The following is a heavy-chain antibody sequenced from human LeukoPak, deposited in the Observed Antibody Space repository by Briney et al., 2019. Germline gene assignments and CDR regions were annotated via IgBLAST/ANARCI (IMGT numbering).Heavy chain of an antibody. Sequence: PGGSLRLSCAASGFTFNNYGMSWVRQAPGKGLDWVSSISGTGGRTNYADSVMGRFTISRDNSKSTLFLQMNSLRAEDTAVYYCAKSGYNRFDYWGQGTRVTVSS. CDR2: ISGTGGRT. CDR3: AKSGYNRFDY. CDR1: GFTFNNYG. D-gene: IGHD5-24*01. V-gene: IGHV3-23*01. J-gene: IGHJ4*02.